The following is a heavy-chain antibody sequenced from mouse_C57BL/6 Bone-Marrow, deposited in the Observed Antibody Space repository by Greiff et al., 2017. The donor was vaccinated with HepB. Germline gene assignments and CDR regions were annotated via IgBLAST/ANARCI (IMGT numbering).Heavy chain of an antibody. Sequence: QVQLQQSGAELVKPGASVKMSCKASGYTFTSYWITWVKQRPGQGLEWIGDIYPGSGSTNYNEKFKSKATLTVDTSSSIAYMQLSSLTSEDSAVYYCARDGYRYYLDYWGQGTSVTVSS. CDR1: GYTFTSYW. V-gene: IGHV1-55*01. CDR2: IYPGSGST. D-gene: IGHD2-12*01. CDR3: ARDGYRYYLDY. J-gene: IGHJ4*01.